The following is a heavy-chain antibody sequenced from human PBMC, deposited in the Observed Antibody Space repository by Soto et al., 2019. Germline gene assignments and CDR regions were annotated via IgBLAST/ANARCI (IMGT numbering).Heavy chain of an antibody. CDR3: ARGGSYSTTTCDY. Sequence: NPGGSLRLSCAASGFTFSSYSMNWVRQAPGKGLEWVSSISSSSSYIYYADSVKGRFTISRDNAKNSLYLQMNSLRAEDTAVYYCARGGSYSTTTCDYWGQGTLVTVSS. D-gene: IGHD1-26*01. V-gene: IGHV3-21*01. CDR2: ISSSSSYI. J-gene: IGHJ4*02. CDR1: GFTFSSYS.